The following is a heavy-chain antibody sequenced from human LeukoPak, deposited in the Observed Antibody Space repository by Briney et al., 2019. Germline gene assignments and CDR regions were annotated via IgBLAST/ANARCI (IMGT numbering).Heavy chain of an antibody. CDR2: IWYDGSNK. CDR3: ARDRSYGDYALGY. CDR1: GFAFSSYG. Sequence: PGGSLRLSCAASGFAFSSYGMHWVRQAPGKGLEWVAVIWYDGSNKYYADSVKGRFTISRDNSKNTLYLQMNSLRAEDTAVYYCARDRSYGDYALGYWGQGTLVTVSS. V-gene: IGHV3-33*01. J-gene: IGHJ4*02. D-gene: IGHD4-17*01.